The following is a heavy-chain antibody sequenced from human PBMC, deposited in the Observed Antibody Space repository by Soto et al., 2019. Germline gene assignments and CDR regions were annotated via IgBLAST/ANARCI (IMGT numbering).Heavy chain of an antibody. CDR1: GFTFSSYW. CDR3: AREHYDSSGRMDY. Sequence: PGGSLRLSCAASGFTFSSYWMHWVRQAPGKGLVWVSRINSDGSITTHADSVKGRFTISRDNDKNTLYLQMNSLRAEDTAVYYCAREHYDSSGRMDYWGQGTLVTVSS. V-gene: IGHV3-74*01. CDR2: INSDGSIT. D-gene: IGHD3-22*01. J-gene: IGHJ4*02.